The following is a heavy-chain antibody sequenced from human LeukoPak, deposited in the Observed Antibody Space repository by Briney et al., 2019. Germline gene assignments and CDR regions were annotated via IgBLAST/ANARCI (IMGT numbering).Heavy chain of an antibody. Sequence: ASVKGSCKASGYTFTSYYMHWVRQAPGQGLEWMGIINPSGGSTSYAQKFQGRVTMTRDTSTSTVYMELSSLRSEDTAVYYCARDIPVDTAMVTGVYFDYWGQGTLVTVSS. CDR1: GYTFTSYY. CDR3: ARDIPVDTAMVTGVYFDY. D-gene: IGHD5-18*01. CDR2: INPSGGST. V-gene: IGHV1-46*01. J-gene: IGHJ4*02.